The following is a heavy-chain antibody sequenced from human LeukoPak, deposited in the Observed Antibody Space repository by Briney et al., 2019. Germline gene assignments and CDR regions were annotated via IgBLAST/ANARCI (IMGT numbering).Heavy chain of an antibody. Sequence: PGGSLRLSCAASGFTVNSDYMSWVRQAPGKGLEWVSVLYSGGSTYYADSVKGRFTISRDNSKNTLYLQMNSLRAEDTAVYYCARGLWFFDYWGQGTLVTVSS. CDR2: LYSGGST. CDR1: GFTVNSDY. V-gene: IGHV3-66*01. J-gene: IGHJ4*02. D-gene: IGHD5-18*01. CDR3: ARGLWFFDY.